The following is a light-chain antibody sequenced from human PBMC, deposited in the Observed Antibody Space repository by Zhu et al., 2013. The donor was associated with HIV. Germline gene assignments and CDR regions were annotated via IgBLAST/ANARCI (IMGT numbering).Light chain of an antibody. CDR3: QSYDSSLSGYV. CDR1: SSNIGSNY. V-gene: IGLV1-51*01. J-gene: IGLJ1*01. CDR2: DNN. Sequence: QSLLTQPPSVSAAPGQKVTISCSGSSSNIGSNYVSWYQQLPGAAPKVLIYDNNKRPSGIPDRFSGSKSGTSASLAITGLQAEDEADYYCQSYDSSLSGYVFGTGTKVTVL.